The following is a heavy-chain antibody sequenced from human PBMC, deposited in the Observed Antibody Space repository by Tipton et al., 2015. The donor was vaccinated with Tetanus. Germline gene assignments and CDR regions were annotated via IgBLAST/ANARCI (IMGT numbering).Heavy chain of an antibody. J-gene: IGHJ4*02. D-gene: IGHD2-2*01. CDR2: INGHGTNT. Sequence: SLRLSCSASGFTFSDFWMHWVRQAPGKGLEWVSRINGHGTNTAYADSVKGRFTISRDNAKNTLYLQMNSLRAEDTAVYYCARDSPDILLVPAVWGQGTLVTVSS. V-gene: IGHV3-74*01. CDR3: ARDSPDILLVPAV. CDR1: GFTFSDFW.